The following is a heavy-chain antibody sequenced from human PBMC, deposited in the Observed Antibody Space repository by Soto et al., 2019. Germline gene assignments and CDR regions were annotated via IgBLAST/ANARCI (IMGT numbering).Heavy chain of an antibody. D-gene: IGHD3-16*02. V-gene: IGHV1-8*01. CDR1: GYTFTSYD. J-gene: IGHJ3*02. CDR2: MNPNSGNT. CDR3: ARVMITFGGVIANAFDI. Sequence: ASVKVCKASGYTFTSYDINWVRQATGQGLEWMGWMNPNSGNTGYAQKFQGRVTMTRNTSISTAYMELSSLRSEDTAVYYCARVMITFGGVIANAFDIWGQGTMVTVSS.